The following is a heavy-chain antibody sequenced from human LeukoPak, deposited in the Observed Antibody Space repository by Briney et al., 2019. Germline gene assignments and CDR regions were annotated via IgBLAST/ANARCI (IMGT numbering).Heavy chain of an antibody. V-gene: IGHV4-59*08. D-gene: IGHD2-2*03. CDR2: IYYSGST. J-gene: IGHJ3*02. CDR3: ARPGYCSSTSCYVRDAFDI. Sequence: SETLSLTCTVSGGSISSYYWSWIRQPPGKGLEWIGYIYYSGSTNYNPSLKSRVTISVDTSKNQFSLKLSSVTAADTAVYYCARPGYCSSTSCYVRDAFDIWGQGTMVTVSS. CDR1: GGSISSYY.